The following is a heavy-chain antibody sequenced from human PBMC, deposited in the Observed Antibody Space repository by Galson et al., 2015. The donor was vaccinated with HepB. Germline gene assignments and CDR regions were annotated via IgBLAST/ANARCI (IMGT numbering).Heavy chain of an antibody. CDR1: GYTFTYRY. Sequence: SCKASGYTFTYRYLHWLRQAPGQALEWMGWITPFNGNTNYAQKLQGRVTLTTDTSTTTAYMELRSLRSDDTAVYYCARVGAKPNDLDYWGQGTLATVSS. J-gene: IGHJ4*02. V-gene: IGHV1-45*02. CDR2: ITPFNGNT. D-gene: IGHD1-26*01. CDR3: ARVGAKPNDLDY.